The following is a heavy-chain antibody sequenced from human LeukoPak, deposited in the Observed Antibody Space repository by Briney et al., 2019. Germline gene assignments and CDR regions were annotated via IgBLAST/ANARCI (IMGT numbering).Heavy chain of an antibody. J-gene: IGHJ4*02. V-gene: IGHV4-4*07. Sequence: SETLSLTCAVYGGSFSGYYWSWIRQPPGKGLEWIGRIYTSGSTNYNPSLKSRVTISVDTSKNQFSLKLSSVTAADTAVYYCARDPGDCSNGVCYLFDYWGQGALVTVSS. D-gene: IGHD2-8*01. CDR2: IYTSGST. CDR3: ARDPGDCSNGVCYLFDY. CDR1: GGSFSGYY.